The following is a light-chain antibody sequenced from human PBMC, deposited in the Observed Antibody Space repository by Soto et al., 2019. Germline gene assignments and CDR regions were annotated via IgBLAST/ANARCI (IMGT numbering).Light chain of an antibody. J-gene: IGKJ3*01. CDR1: QSVSSSY. CDR3: QQYGSSPC. CDR2: GAS. Sequence: EIVLTQSPGTLSLSPGERATLSCRASQSVSSSYLAWYQQKPGQAPRLLIYGASSRATGIPDRFSGSGSGTDFTLTISRLEPEDFPVFYCQQYGSSPCFGPGTKVDIK. V-gene: IGKV3-20*01.